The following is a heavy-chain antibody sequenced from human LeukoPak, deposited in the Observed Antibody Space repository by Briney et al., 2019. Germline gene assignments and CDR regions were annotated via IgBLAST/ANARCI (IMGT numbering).Heavy chain of an antibody. Sequence: GRSLRLSCTGSGFTLGDYTLSWVRQAPGKGLEWIGFIKNRAYGGATEYAASVKGRFTISRDDSESIAYLQMNSLKIEDTAVYYCTRDLGVYSTYDAFDIWGQGTMVTVSS. D-gene: IGHD2-15*01. J-gene: IGHJ3*02. CDR1: GFTLGDYT. CDR3: TRDLGVYSTYDAFDI. V-gene: IGHV3-49*04. CDR2: IKNRAYGGAT.